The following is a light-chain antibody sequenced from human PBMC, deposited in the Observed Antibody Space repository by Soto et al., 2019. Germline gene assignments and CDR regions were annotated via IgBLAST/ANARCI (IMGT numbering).Light chain of an antibody. Sequence: ELVLTQSPATLSLSPGESATLSCRASQSVSSYLAWYQQKTGQAPRLLIYGESSRATGIPDRFSGSGSGTDLNLTISRLEPEDFAVYYCQKYGSSPPTCGQGTKVDIK. CDR2: GES. V-gene: IGKV3-20*01. CDR1: QSVSSY. CDR3: QKYGSSPPT. J-gene: IGKJ1*01.